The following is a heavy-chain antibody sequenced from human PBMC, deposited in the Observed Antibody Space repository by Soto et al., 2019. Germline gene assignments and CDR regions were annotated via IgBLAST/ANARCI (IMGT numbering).Heavy chain of an antibody. V-gene: IGHV3-21*01. CDR3: ARDCSSTSCYGGHFDY. J-gene: IGHJ4*02. CDR1: GFTFSNYG. D-gene: IGHD2-2*01. Sequence: EVQLVESGGGLVKPGGSLRLSCAASGFTFSNYGMNWVRQAPGKGLEWVSSISSSGNYMYYADSVKGRFTISRDNAKNSLYLQTISLRAEDTAVYYCARDCSSTSCYGGHFDYWGQGTLVTVSS. CDR2: ISSSGNYM.